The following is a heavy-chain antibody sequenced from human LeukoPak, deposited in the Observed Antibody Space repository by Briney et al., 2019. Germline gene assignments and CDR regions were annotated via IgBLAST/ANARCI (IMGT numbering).Heavy chain of an antibody. J-gene: IGHJ4*02. V-gene: IGHV1-69*05. Sequence: SVKVSYKPSGGTFYNYTISWVRQAPGQGLEWMGGIIPLFDTVNYAQKFQGRVTITTDESTTTAYMELSSLRYEDTAVYYCARGEYSMVRGAPDWGQGTLVAVSS. D-gene: IGHD3-10*01. CDR2: IIPLFDTV. CDR1: GGTFYNYT. CDR3: ARGEYSMVRGAPD.